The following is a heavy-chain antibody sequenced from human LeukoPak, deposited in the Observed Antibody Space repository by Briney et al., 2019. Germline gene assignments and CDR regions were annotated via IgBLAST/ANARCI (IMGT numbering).Heavy chain of an antibody. Sequence: GSLRLSCAASGFTVSSNYMSWVRQAPGKGLEWVSAITCSGGSTYYADSVKGRFTISRDNSKNTLYLQMNSLRAEDTAVYYCANEYYYDSSGYWDYWGQGTLVTVSS. CDR1: GFTVSSNY. CDR3: ANEYYYDSSGYWDY. J-gene: IGHJ4*02. D-gene: IGHD3-22*01. V-gene: IGHV3-23*01. CDR2: ITCSGGST.